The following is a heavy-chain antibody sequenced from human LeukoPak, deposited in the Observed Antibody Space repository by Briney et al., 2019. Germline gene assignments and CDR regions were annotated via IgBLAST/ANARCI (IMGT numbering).Heavy chain of an antibody. V-gene: IGHV1-46*01. CDR3: ARDLVRGSYSPPLGY. D-gene: IGHD1-26*01. J-gene: IGHJ4*02. CDR2: INPSGGST. Sequence: RASVKVSCKTSGYTFTSYTIIWVRQAPGQGLEWMGIINPSGGSTSYAQKFQGRVTMTRDMSTSTVYMELSSLRSEDTAVYYCARDLVRGSYSPPLGYWGQGTLVTVSS. CDR1: GYTFTSYT.